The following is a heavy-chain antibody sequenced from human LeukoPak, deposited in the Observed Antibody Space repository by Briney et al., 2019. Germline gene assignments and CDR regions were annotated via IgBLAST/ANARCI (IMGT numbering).Heavy chain of an antibody. Sequence: ASVKVSCKASGYTFTSYDISWVRQATGQGLEWMGWMNPNSGNTGYAQKFQGRVTMTRNTSISTAYMELSSLRSEDTAVYYCARHSSSWYGREYYFDYWGQGTLVTVSS. V-gene: IGHV1-8*01. CDR2: MNPNSGNT. CDR3: ARHSSSWYGREYYFDY. J-gene: IGHJ4*02. CDR1: GYTFTSYD. D-gene: IGHD6-13*01.